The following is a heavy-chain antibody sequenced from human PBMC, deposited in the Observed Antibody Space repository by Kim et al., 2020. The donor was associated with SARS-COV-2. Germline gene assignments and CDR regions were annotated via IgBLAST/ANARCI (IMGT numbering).Heavy chain of an antibody. D-gene: IGHD6-19*01. CDR2: ISGDGGST. V-gene: IGHV3-43*02. CDR3: AKERSSGDLDY. CDR1: GFTFDDYT. Sequence: GGSLRLSCAASGFTFDDYTMHWVRQAPGKGLEWVSLISGDGGSTYYADSVKGRFTISRDNSKKSLYLQMHSLRTEDTALSYCAKERSSGDLDYWGQGTLVTVSS. J-gene: IGHJ4*02.